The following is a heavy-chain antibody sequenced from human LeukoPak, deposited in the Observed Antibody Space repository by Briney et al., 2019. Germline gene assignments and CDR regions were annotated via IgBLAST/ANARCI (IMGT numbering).Heavy chain of an antibody. CDR1: GFTFSSYE. D-gene: IGHD4-17*01. J-gene: IGHJ4*02. V-gene: IGHV3-48*03. CDR2: ISSSGSTI. Sequence: GGSLRLSCAASGFTFSSYEMNWVRQAPGKGLEWVSYISSSGSTIYYADSVKGRFTISRDNAKNSLYLQTNSLRAEDTAVYYCARDPSYGDYADYWGQGTLVTVSS. CDR3: ARDPSYGDYADY.